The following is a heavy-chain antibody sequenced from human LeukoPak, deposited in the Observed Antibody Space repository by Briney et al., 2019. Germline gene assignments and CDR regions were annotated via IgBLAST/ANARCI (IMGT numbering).Heavy chain of an antibody. CDR2: IYYSGST. CDR1: GGSISSYY. Sequence: SETLSLTCAVSGGSISSYYWSWIRQPPGKGLEWIGYIYYSGSTNYNPSLKSRVIISVDTSKNQFSLELSSVTAADTAVYYCARHVPWGTAMVFDYWGQGTLVTVSS. CDR3: ARHVPWGTAMVFDY. J-gene: IGHJ4*02. D-gene: IGHD5-18*01. V-gene: IGHV4-59*08.